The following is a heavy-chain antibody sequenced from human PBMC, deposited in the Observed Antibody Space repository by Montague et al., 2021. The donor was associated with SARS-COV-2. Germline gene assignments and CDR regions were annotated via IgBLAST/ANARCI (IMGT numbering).Heavy chain of an antibody. Sequence: SETLSLTCTVSGYSISSGYYWGWIRQPPGKGLEWIGSIYLSGSTYYNPSLKSRVTISVDTSKNQFSLKLSSVTAADTAVYYCARSQDCSTTSCHFDYWGQGTLVTVSS. D-gene: IGHD2-2*01. CDR1: GYSISSGYY. CDR3: ARSQDCSTTSCHFDY. V-gene: IGHV4-38-2*02. CDR2: IYLSGST. J-gene: IGHJ4*02.